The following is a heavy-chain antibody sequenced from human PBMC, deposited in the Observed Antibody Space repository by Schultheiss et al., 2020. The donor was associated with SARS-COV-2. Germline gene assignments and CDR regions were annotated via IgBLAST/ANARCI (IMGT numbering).Heavy chain of an antibody. D-gene: IGHD5-18*01. CDR3: ACYHIQLWIYGPAWFDP. Sequence: SETLSLTCTVSGGSISSSSYYWDWIRQPPGKGVEWIGCIYYSANTYYNPSLKSRVTISVNTSKNQFYLKLSSVTAADTAVYYCACYHIQLWIYGPAWFDPWGQGTLVTVSS. J-gene: IGHJ5*02. CDR2: IYYSANT. CDR1: GGSISSSSYY. V-gene: IGHV4-39*01.